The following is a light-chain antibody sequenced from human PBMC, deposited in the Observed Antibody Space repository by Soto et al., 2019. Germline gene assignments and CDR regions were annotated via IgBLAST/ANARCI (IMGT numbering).Light chain of an antibody. J-gene: IGKJ1*01. V-gene: IGKV3-20*01. CDR2: GAS. CDR3: QQYGSSAWT. Sequence: EIVLTQSPGTLSLSPGERATLSCRASQSVSSSYLAWYQQKPGQAPRLLIYGASSMATGIPGRFSGSGSGTDFTLTISSLEPEDFAVYYCQQYGSSAWTFGQGTKVEIK. CDR1: QSVSSSY.